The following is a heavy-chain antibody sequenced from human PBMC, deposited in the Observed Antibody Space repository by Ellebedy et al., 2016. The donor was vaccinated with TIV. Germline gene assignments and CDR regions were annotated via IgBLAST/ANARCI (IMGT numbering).Heavy chain of an antibody. Sequence: MPSETLSLTCTVSGGSISSYYWSWIRQPPGKGLEWIGYIYYSGSTNYNPSLKSRVTISVDTSKNQFSLKLSSVTAADTAVYYCARRLVGDTAPLDYWGQGTLVTVSS. D-gene: IGHD1-26*01. CDR2: IYYSGST. CDR3: ARRLVGDTAPLDY. CDR1: GGSISSYY. V-gene: IGHV4-59*08. J-gene: IGHJ4*02.